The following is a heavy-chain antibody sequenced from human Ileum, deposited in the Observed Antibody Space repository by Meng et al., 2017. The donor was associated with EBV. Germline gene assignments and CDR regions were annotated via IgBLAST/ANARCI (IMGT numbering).Heavy chain of an antibody. V-gene: IGHV4-4*02. J-gene: IGHJ4*02. CDR2: FYHCGNT. D-gene: IGHD1-7*01. CDR1: GGSWIRETW. CDR3: GRDQGRELINH. Sequence: QVKLSETRPRLVNLSGAPSITSTFSGGSWIRETWWSWVGWPAGKELEWIGNFYHCGNTHHDTSLKSRVDILVEKSKTQFYLSLFAETAAGTAVYYCGRDQGRELINHWGQGTLVTVSS.